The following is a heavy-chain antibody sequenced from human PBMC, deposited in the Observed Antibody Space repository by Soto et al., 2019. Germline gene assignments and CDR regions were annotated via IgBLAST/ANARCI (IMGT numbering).Heavy chain of an antibody. J-gene: IGHJ5*02. V-gene: IGHV1-69*01. Sequence: SAEVSCKASGGTFSSYVIGLVRQAPGPGLEWMGGIIPIFGTANYAQKFQGRVTITADESTSTAYMELSSLRSEDTAVYYCATSRWDYYDSSGYSGHHWGQGTLVTVSS. CDR1: GGTFSSYV. CDR2: IIPIFGTA. D-gene: IGHD3-22*01. CDR3: ATSRWDYYDSSGYSGHH.